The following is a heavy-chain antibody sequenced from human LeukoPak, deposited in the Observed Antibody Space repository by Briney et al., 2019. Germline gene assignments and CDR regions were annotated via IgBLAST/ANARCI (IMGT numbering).Heavy chain of an antibody. CDR1: GGSISSYY. CDR2: IYYSGST. CDR3: ARGYSGYDAFDI. J-gene: IGHJ3*02. V-gene: IGHV4-59*01. Sequence: SEPLSLTCTVSGGSISSYYWSWIRQPPGKGLEWIGYIYYSGSTNYNPSLKSRVTISVDTSKNQFSLKLSSVTAADTAVYYCARGYSGYDAFDIWGQGTMVTVSS. D-gene: IGHD5-12*01.